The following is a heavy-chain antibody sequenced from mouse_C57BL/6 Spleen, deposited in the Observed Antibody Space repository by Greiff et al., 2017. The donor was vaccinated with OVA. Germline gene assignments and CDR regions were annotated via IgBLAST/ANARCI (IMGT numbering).Heavy chain of an antibody. CDR1: GYTFTSYW. J-gene: IGHJ1*03. V-gene: IGHV1-69*01. Sequence: VQLQQPGAELVMPGASVKLSCKASGYTFTSYWMHWVKQRPGQGLEWIGEIDPSDSYTNYNQKFKGKSTLTVDKSSSTAYMQLSSLTSEYSAVYYCARSDGSSTYWYFDVWGTGTTVTVSS. CDR2: IDPSDSYT. CDR3: ARSDGSSTYWYFDV. D-gene: IGHD2-3*01.